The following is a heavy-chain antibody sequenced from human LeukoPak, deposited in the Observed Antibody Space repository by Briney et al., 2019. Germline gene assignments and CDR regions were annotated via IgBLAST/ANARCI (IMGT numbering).Heavy chain of an antibody. J-gene: IGHJ4*02. CDR1: GFTFSSYS. V-gene: IGHV3-30*03. CDR3: ARGVNYYDFWSGTPNFDY. CDR2: ISYDGSNK. Sequence: GGSLRLSCAASGFTFSSYSMNWVRQAPGKGLEWVAVISYDGSNKYYADSVKGRFTISRDNSKNTLYLQMNSLRAEDTAVYYCARGVNYYDFWSGTPNFDYWGQGTLVTVSS. D-gene: IGHD3-3*01.